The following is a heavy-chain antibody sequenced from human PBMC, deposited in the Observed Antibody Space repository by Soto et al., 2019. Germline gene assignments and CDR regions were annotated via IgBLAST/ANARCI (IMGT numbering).Heavy chain of an antibody. J-gene: IGHJ4*02. V-gene: IGHV1-46*01. CDR2: VNPSGGHT. CDR3: ARGGHVVVVTAALDY. Sequence: QVQLVQSGAEVKKPGASVKVSCKASGDTFTDYYIHWVRQAPGQGLEWMGTVNPSGGHTTYAQHLLHTVTMTRDTSTSTLYMELTTLTSSDTAVYYCARGGHVVVVTAALDYWGQGTLVTVSS. D-gene: IGHD2-21*02. CDR1: GDTFTDYY.